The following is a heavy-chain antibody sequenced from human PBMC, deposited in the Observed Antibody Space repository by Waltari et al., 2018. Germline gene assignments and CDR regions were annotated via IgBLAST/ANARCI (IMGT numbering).Heavy chain of an antibody. J-gene: IGHJ5*02. V-gene: IGHV1-18*01. CDR3: ARERHRLMEVGYVMALDP. CDR2: ITANKGHT. Sequence: QVLLVQSGAEVKKPGASVKVSCRASGYSFSDFGISWVRQAPGQGLEWMGGITANKGHTNHARKFEDRLVMTKDTATATVYMELSDRTSDDTAVYFCARERHRLMEVGYVMALDPWGQGTLVTVSS. CDR1: GYSFSDFG. D-gene: IGHD3-3*01.